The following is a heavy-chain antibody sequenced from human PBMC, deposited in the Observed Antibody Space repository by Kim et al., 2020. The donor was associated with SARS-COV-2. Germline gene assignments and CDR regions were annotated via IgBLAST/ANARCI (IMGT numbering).Heavy chain of an antibody. Sequence: ASVKVSCKASGYTFTSYAMHWVRQAPGQRLEWMGWINAGNGNTKYSQKFQGRVTITRDTSASTAYMELSSLRSEDTAVYYCARGKVATIAGPRYGMDVGGQGTTVTVSS. CDR3: ARGKVATIAGPRYGMDV. V-gene: IGHV1-3*01. CDR1: GYTFTSYA. D-gene: IGHD5-12*01. CDR2: INAGNGNT. J-gene: IGHJ6*02.